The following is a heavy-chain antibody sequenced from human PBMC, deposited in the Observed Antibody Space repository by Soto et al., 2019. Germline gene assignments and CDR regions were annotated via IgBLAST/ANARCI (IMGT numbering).Heavy chain of an antibody. CDR3: TRDRLYRRLYYYGMDV. CDR1: GFTFGDYA. V-gene: IGHV3-49*04. J-gene: IGHJ6*02. Sequence: PGGSLRLSCTASGFTFGDYAMSWVRQAPGKGLEWVGFIRSKAYGGTTEYAASVKGRFTISRDDSKSIAYLQMNSLKTEDTAVYYCTRDRLYRRLYYYGMDVWGQGTTVTVSS. CDR2: IRSKAYGGTT.